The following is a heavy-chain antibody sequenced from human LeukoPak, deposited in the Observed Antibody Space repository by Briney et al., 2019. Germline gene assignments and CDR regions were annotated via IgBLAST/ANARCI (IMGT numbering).Heavy chain of an antibody. Sequence: GASVKVSCKASGYTFTSYAMNWVRQAPGQGLEWMGWINTNTGNPTYAQGFTGRFVFSLDTSVSTAYLQISSLKAEDTAVYYCARDRSVVVAATPGLPDYWGQGTLVTVSS. J-gene: IGHJ4*02. CDR2: INTNTGNP. CDR1: GYTFTSYA. CDR3: ARDRSVVVAATPGLPDY. D-gene: IGHD2-15*01. V-gene: IGHV7-4-1*02.